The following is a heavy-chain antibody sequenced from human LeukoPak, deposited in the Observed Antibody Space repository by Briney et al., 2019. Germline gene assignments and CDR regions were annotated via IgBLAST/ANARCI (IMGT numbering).Heavy chain of an antibody. V-gene: IGHV3-33*06. D-gene: IGHD3-9*01. CDR2: IWYDGTNK. J-gene: IGHJ6*02. Sequence: GGSLRLSCVASGFTFSNYAMHWVRQAPGKGLEWMAVIWYDGTNKYFADSVKGRLTISRDNSKNTLYVQMNSLRAEDTAVYYCAKGRERYFDWLPPYYYYGMDVWGQGTTVTVSS. CDR3: AKGRERYFDWLPPYYYYGMDV. CDR1: GFTFSNYA.